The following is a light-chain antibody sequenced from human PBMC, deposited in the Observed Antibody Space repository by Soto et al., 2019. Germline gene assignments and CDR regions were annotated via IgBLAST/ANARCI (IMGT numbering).Light chain of an antibody. CDR2: EVS. V-gene: IGLV2-14*01. CDR3: SSYTSSITVL. CDR1: SSDVGGYNY. J-gene: IGLJ2*01. Sequence: QSVLTQPASVSGSPGQSITISCTGTSSDVGGYNYVSWYQQHPGKAPKLMIYEVSNRPSGVSNRFSGSKSGNTASLTISGLQAEDEADYYCSSYTSSITVLFGGGTKLTVL.